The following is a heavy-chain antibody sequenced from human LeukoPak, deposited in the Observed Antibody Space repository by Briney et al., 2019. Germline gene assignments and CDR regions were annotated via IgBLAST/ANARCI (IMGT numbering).Heavy chain of an antibody. D-gene: IGHD2-2*01. CDR1: GFTFSNAW. Sequence: GGSLRLSCAASGFTFSNAWMSWVRQAPGKGLEWVGRIKSKTDGGTTDYAAPVKGGFTISRDDSKNTLYLQMNSLKTEDTAVYYCTTDRGGGYCSSTSCRAFDYWGQGTLVTVSS. CDR3: TTDRGGGYCSSTSCRAFDY. J-gene: IGHJ4*02. CDR2: IKSKTDGGTT. V-gene: IGHV3-15*01.